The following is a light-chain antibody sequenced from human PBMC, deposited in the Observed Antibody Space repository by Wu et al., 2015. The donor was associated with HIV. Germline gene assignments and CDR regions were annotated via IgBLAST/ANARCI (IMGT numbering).Light chain of an antibody. CDR3: QQYNSLPRT. J-gene: IGKJ1*01. Sequence: IQMTQSPSTLSASVGDRVTITCRASQSISSWLAWYQQKPGKAPKLLIYKASTLESGVPSRFSGSGSGTEFTLTISSLQPDDFATYYCQQYNSLPRTFGQGTKVEVK. V-gene: IGKV1-5*03. CDR1: QSISSW. CDR2: KAS.